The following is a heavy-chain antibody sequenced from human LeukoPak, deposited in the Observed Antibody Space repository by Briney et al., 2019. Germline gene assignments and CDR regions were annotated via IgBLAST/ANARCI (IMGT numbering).Heavy chain of an antibody. CDR3: ARGGGLDV. CDR1: GFTFSSYW. V-gene: IGHV3-7*03. D-gene: IGHD3-16*01. Sequence: GGSLRRSCAGSGFTFSSYWMNWARQAPGKGLEWVASINHNGNVNYYVDSVKGRFTISRDNAKNSLYLQMSNLRAEDTAVYFCARGGGLDVWGQGATVTVSS. J-gene: IGHJ6*02. CDR2: INHNGNVN.